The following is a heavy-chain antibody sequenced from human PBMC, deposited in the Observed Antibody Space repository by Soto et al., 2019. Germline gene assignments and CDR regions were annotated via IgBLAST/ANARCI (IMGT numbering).Heavy chain of an antibody. CDR2: INPNSGGT. CDR1: GYTFTGYY. V-gene: IGHV1-2*02. CDR3: AREVRQLVRRDYYYGMDV. D-gene: IGHD6-6*01. J-gene: IGHJ6*02. Sequence: ASVKVSCKASGYTFTGYYMHWVRQAPGQGLEWMGWINPNSGGTNYAQKFQGRVTMTRDTSISTAYMELSRLRSDDTAVYYCAREVRQLVRRDYYYGMDVWGQGTTVTVYS.